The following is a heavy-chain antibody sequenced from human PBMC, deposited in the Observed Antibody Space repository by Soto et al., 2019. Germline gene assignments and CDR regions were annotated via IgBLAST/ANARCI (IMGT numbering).Heavy chain of an antibody. CDR2: IYYSGST. V-gene: IGHV4-39*01. CDR3: ARRFPNSSGWYFDY. J-gene: IGHJ4*02. D-gene: IGHD6-19*01. Sequence: QLQLQESGPGLVKPSETLSLTCTVSGDSISSSNYYWGWIRQPPGKGLEWIGGIYYSGSTYYNPSLKSRVTITADTSKNQFSLELTSVTATDTAAYYCARRFPNSSGWYFDYWGQGTLVTVSS. CDR1: GDSISSSNYY.